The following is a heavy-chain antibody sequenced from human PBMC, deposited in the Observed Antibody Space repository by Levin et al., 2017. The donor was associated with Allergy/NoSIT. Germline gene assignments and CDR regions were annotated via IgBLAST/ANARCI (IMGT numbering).Heavy chain of an antibody. D-gene: IGHD5-24*01. V-gene: IGHV4-59*01. CDR3: ASSRDGYNQGAFDI. CDR1: GGSIRSYY. J-gene: IGHJ3*02. Sequence: PSQTLSLPCTVSGGSIRSYYWSWIRQPPGKGLEWIGYIYYSGSTNYNPSLKSRVTISVDTSKNQFSLKLSSVTAADTAVYYCASSRDGYNQGAFDIWGQGTMVTVSS. CDR2: IYYSGST.